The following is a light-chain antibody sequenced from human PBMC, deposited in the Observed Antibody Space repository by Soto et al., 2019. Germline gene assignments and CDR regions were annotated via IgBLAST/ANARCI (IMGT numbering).Light chain of an antibody. CDR2: KAS. CDR1: QSISTW. J-gene: IGKJ1*01. V-gene: IGKV1-5*03. Sequence: DIQMTHSPSTLSASVGDRVTITCRASQSISTWLAWYQQEPGKAPKLLIHKASSLQSGVPSRFSGSGSGTDFTLTISSLHLDDFATYYCQQYNSYSPTFGQGTKVDI. CDR3: QQYNSYSPT.